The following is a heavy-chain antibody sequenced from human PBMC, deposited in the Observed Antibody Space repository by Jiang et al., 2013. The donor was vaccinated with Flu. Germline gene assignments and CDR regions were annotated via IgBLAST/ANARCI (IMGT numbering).Heavy chain of an antibody. D-gene: IGHD3-10*01. CDR2: INHSGST. V-gene: IGHV4-34*01. J-gene: IGHJ3*02. Sequence: LLKPSETLSLTCAVYGGSFSGYYWSWIRQPPGKGLEWIGEINHSGSTNYNPSLKSRVTISVDTSKNQFSLKLSSVTAADTAVYYCAREGSGSGPNDAFDIWGQGTMVTVSS. CDR3: AREGSGSGPNDAFDI. CDR1: GGSFSGYY.